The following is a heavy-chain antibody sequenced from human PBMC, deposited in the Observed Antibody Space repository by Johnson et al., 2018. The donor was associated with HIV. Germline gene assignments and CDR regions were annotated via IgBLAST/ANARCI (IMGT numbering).Heavy chain of an antibody. CDR3: AKVRRPGGVRDVFDI. CDR1: GFTFSSYT. J-gene: IGHJ3*02. Sequence: QVLLVESGGGVVQPGRSLRLSCAASGFTFSSYTMHWVRQAPGKGLEWVAVISYDGSNKYYADSVKGRFTISRDNSKNTLYLQMNSLRAEDTAVYYCAKVRRPGGVRDVFDIWGQGTTVTVSS. D-gene: IGHD2-8*02. V-gene: IGHV3-30-3*01. CDR2: ISYDGSNK.